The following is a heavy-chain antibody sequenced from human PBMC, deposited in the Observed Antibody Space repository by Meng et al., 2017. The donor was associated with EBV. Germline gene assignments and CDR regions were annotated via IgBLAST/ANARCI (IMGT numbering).Heavy chain of an antibody. CDR3: ASESGRGFTPDY. CDR2: LIPMSDAP. V-gene: IGHV1-69*01. Sequence: QVQLVQSGAEVKKPGSSVKVSCKTSGGTFRSDAVSWVRQAPEQGLEWMGGLIPMSDAPHYAQKFQGRVTMTADESTNTYYMDLSGLRFEDTAVYYCASESGRGFTPDYWGQGTLVTVSS. J-gene: IGHJ4*02. D-gene: IGHD3-10*01. CDR1: GGTFRSDA.